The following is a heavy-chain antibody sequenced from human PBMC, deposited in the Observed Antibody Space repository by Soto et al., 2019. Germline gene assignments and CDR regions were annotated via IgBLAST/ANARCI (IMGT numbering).Heavy chain of an antibody. Sequence: QVQLVQSGAEVKKPGSSVKVSCKASGGTFSSYAISWVRQAPGQGLEWMGGIIPIFGTANYAQKFQGRGTITADESRSTAYMERSSLRSEDTAVYYCARYSSGWYVGWGRWSYFDYWGQGTLVTVSS. D-gene: IGHD6-19*01. CDR3: ARYSSGWYVGWGRWSYFDY. V-gene: IGHV1-69*12. J-gene: IGHJ4*02. CDR1: GGTFSSYA. CDR2: IIPIFGTA.